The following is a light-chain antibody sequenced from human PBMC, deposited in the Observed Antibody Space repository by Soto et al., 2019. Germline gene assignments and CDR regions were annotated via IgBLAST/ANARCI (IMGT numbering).Light chain of an antibody. J-gene: IGLJ2*01. CDR3: GTWDSSLSAII. Sequence: QSVLTQPPSVSAAPGQKVTISCSGRSSNIGDNYVSWYQQLPGTAPKLLIYDNNKRPSRIPDRFSGSKSGTSATLGITGLQTGDEADYYCGTWDSSLSAIIFGGGTKLTVL. CDR2: DNN. V-gene: IGLV1-51*01. CDR1: SSNIGDNY.